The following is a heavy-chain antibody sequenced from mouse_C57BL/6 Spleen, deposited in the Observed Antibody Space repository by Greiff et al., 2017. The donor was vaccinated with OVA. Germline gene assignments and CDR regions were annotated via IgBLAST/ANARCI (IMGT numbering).Heavy chain of an antibody. J-gene: IGHJ3*01. Sequence: QVQLQQPGAELAKPGASVKLSCKASGYTFTSYWMHWVKQRPGQGLEWIGYINPSSGYTKYNQKFKGKATLTADKSSSTAYMQLSSLTYEDSAVYYCARDSGYGSSYGGFAYWGQGTLVTVSA. CDR3: ARDSGYGSSYGGFAY. CDR1: GYTFTSYW. CDR2: INPSSGYT. V-gene: IGHV1-7*01. D-gene: IGHD1-1*01.